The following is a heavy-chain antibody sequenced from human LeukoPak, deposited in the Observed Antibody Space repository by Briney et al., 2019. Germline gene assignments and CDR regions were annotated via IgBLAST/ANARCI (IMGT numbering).Heavy chain of an antibody. J-gene: IGHJ4*02. Sequence: PSETLSLTCTVSGGSISSYYWSWIRQPAGKGLGWIGRIYTSGSTNYNPSLRGRVTTSVDTSKNQFSLKLSSVTAADTAVYYCARDQTTGRPFDYWGQGTLVTVSS. V-gene: IGHV4-4*07. CDR2: IYTSGST. D-gene: IGHD4-17*01. CDR1: GGSISSYY. CDR3: ARDQTTGRPFDY.